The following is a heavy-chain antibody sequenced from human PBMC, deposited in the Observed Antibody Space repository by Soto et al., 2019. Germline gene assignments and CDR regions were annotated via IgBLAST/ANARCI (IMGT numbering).Heavy chain of an antibody. J-gene: IGHJ3*02. D-gene: IGHD3-22*01. CDR1: GFTFSSYG. CDR3: AKARYPMVVVSAFDI. Sequence: GGSLRLSCAASGFTFSSYGMHWVRQAPGKGLEWVAVIPYDGSNKYYADSVKGRFTISRDNSKNTLYLQMNSLRAEGTAVYYCAKARYPMVVVSAFDIWGQGTMVTVSS. V-gene: IGHV3-30*18. CDR2: IPYDGSNK.